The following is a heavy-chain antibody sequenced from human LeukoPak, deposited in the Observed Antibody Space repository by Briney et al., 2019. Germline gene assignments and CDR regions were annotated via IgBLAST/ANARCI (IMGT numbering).Heavy chain of an antibody. CDR1: GFTFSSYA. Sequence: GGSLRLSCAASGFTFSSYAMSWVRQAPGKGLEWVSSISRSSSYIYYADSVKGRFTISRDNAKNSQYLQMNSLRAEDTAVYYCAREGDLKTRGALADYWGQGTLVTVPS. D-gene: IGHD1-14*01. CDR3: AREGDLKTRGALADY. CDR2: ISRSSSYI. J-gene: IGHJ4*02. V-gene: IGHV3-21*06.